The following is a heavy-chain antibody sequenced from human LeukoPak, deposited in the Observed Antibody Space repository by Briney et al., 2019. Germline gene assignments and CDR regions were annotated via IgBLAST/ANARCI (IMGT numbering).Heavy chain of an antibody. V-gene: IGHV3-48*03. Sequence: GGSLRLSCAASGFTFSSYEMNWVRQAPGKGLEWVSYIRSSGSTIYCADSVKGRFTTSRDNAKNSLYLQMNSLRAEDTAVYYCARGGYSYGYHYWGQGTLVTVSS. CDR2: IRSSGSTI. J-gene: IGHJ4*02. CDR1: GFTFSSYE. D-gene: IGHD5-18*01. CDR3: ARGGYSYGYHY.